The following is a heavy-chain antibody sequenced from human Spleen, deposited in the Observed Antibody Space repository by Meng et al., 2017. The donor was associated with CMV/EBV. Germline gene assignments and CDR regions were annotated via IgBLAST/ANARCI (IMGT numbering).Heavy chain of an antibody. Sequence: AGPLRLSCAASGFTFSSYAMHWVRQAPGKGLEWVAVTSYDGSNKYYADSVKGRFTISRDNSTHTLYLQMNSLRAEDTAVYYCARDLPWDRAFGGMDVWGQGTTVTVSS. CDR1: GFTFSSYA. D-gene: IGHD1-26*01. V-gene: IGHV3-30*04. CDR2: TSYDGSNK. CDR3: ARDLPWDRAFGGMDV. J-gene: IGHJ6*02.